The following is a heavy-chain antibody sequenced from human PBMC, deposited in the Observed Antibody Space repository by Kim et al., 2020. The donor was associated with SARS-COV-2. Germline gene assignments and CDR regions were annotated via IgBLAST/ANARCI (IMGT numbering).Heavy chain of an antibody. V-gene: IGHV3-49*04. CDR3: TRAPFPPDYYGMDV. CDR2: IRSKAYGGTT. Sequence: GGSLRLSCTASGFTFGDYAMSWVRQAPGKGLEWVGFIRSKAYGGTTEYAASVKGRFTIPRDDSKSIAYLQMNSLKTEYTAVYYCTRAPFPPDYYGMDVWGQGTTVTVSS. J-gene: IGHJ6*02. CDR1: GFTFGDYA.